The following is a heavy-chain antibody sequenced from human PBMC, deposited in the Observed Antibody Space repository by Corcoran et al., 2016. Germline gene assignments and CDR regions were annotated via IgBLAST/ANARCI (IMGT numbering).Heavy chain of an antibody. D-gene: IGHD3-3*01. Sequence: EVQLVESGGGLIQPGGSLRLSCAASGFTVSSNYMSWVRQAPGKGLEWVSVIYSGGSTYYADSVKGRFTISRDNSKNTLYLQMNSLRAEDTAVYYCARGGGYDFWSGSDDYWGQGTLVTVSS. J-gene: IGHJ4*02. V-gene: IGHV3-53*01. CDR1: GFTVSSNY. CDR3: ARGGGYDFWSGSDDY. CDR2: IYSGGST.